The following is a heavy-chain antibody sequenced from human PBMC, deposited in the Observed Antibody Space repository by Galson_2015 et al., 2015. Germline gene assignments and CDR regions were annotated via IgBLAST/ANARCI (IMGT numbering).Heavy chain of an antibody. CDR3: ADRGVRDDDRYIDY. Sequence: SLRLSCAASGFTFSRYAMSWVRQAPGTGLEWVSAISANAVSTAYSDSVKGRFTISRDNSKNKLYLQMNSLRDEATAVYFCADRGVRDDDRYIDYWGQ. D-gene: IGHD1-1*01. V-gene: IGHV3-23*01. CDR1: GFTFSRYA. J-gene: IGHJ4*02. CDR2: ISANAVST.